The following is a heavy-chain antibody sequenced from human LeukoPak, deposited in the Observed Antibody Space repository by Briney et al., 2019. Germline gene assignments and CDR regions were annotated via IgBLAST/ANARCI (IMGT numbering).Heavy chain of an antibody. D-gene: IGHD2-21*02. Sequence: GGSLRLSCTASGFAVSSNYITWVRQAPGKGLEWVSVIHTGGNTYYADSVKGRFTISRDNSKNTVYLQMNSLRAEDTALYCCARERDGYCGGDCYYYYGMDVWGQGTTVTVSS. CDR3: ARERDGYCGGDCYYYYGMDV. V-gene: IGHV3-66*01. CDR2: IHTGGNT. J-gene: IGHJ6*02. CDR1: GFAVSSNY.